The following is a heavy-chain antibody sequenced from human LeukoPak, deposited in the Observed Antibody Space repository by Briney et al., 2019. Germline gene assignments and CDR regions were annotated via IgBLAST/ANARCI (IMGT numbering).Heavy chain of an antibody. CDR2: MNPNSGNT. D-gene: IGHD1-20*01. CDR1: GYTFTSYD. J-gene: IGHJ6*03. V-gene: IGHV1-8*03. Sequence: ASVKVSCKASGYTFTSYDINWVRQATGQGLEWMGWMNPNSGNTGYAQKFQGRVTITRNTSISTAYMELSSLRSEDTAVYYCARLGITGTTGYYYYYMDVWGKGTTVTISS. CDR3: ARLGITGTTGYYYYYMDV.